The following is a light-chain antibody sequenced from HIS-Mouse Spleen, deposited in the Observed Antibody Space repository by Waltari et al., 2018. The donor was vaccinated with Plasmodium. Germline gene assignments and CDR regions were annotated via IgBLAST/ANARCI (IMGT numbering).Light chain of an antibody. V-gene: IGKV1-39*01. CDR3: QQSYSTWT. Sequence: DIQMTQSPSSLSASVRHRVTSTCRASQRISSYLNWYQQKPGKAPKLLIYAASSLQSGVPSRFSGSGSGTDFTLTISSLQPEDFATYYCQQSYSTWTFGQGTKVEIK. CDR1: QRISSY. J-gene: IGKJ1*01. CDR2: AAS.